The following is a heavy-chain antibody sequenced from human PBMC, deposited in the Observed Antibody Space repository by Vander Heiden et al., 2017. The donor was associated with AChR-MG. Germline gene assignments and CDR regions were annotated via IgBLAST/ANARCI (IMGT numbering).Heavy chain of an antibody. Sequence: QVQLVQSGAEVKKPGSSVKVSCKASGGTFSSYAISWVRQAPGQGLEWVGGIIPIFGTANYAQKFQGRVTITADKSTSTAYMELSSLRSEDTAVYYCARGINWGQTDAFDIWGQGTMVTVSS. D-gene: IGHD7-27*01. CDR3: ARGINWGQTDAFDI. J-gene: IGHJ3*02. CDR1: GGTFSSYA. CDR2: IIPIFGTA. V-gene: IGHV1-69*06.